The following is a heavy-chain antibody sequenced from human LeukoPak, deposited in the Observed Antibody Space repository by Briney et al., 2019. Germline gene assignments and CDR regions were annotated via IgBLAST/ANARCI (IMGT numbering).Heavy chain of an antibody. J-gene: IGHJ4*02. Sequence: GGSLRLSCAASGFTFSGYGMHWVRQAPGKGLEWVALTSYDGSNKYYADSVKGRFTISRDNSKNTLYLQMNSLGTEDTAMYYCAKDMGYTFGHAFDYWGQGTLVTVSS. CDR2: TSYDGSNK. D-gene: IGHD5-18*01. V-gene: IGHV3-30*19. CDR1: GFTFSGYG. CDR3: AKDMGYTFGHAFDY.